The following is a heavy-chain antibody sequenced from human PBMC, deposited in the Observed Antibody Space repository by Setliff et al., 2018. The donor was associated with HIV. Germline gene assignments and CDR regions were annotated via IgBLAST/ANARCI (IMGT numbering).Heavy chain of an antibody. D-gene: IGHD3-10*01. J-gene: IGHJ6*04. CDR1: GASISSSTDY. CDR3: ARLRYGSGIPLDV. Sequence: PSETLSLTCTVSGASISSSTDYWGWIRQSPGKGLEWIGSRYYSGSTYQNPSLKSRVTIPVDTSKNQFSLELSSVTAADTAVYYCARLRYGSGIPLDVWGRDLGHRLL. CDR2: RYYSGST. V-gene: IGHV4-39*01.